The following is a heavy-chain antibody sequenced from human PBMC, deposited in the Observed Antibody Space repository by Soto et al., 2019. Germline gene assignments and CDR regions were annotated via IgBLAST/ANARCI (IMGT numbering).Heavy chain of an antibody. CDR1: GYTFTSYD. CDR2: MNPNSGNT. CDR3: ARGPLDLPHYYYYMDV. J-gene: IGHJ6*03. Sequence: ASVKVSCKASGYTFTSYDINWLRQATGQGLEWMGWMNPNSGNTGYAQKFQGRVTMTRNTSISTAYMELSSLRSEDTAVYYCARGPLDLPHYYYYMDVWGKGTTVTVSS. V-gene: IGHV1-8*01. D-gene: IGHD2-2*01.